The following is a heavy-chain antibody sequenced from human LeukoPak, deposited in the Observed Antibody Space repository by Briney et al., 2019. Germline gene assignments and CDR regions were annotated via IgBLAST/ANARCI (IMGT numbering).Heavy chain of an antibody. D-gene: IGHD1-7*01. CDR2: IRYDGSNK. J-gene: IGHJ4*02. CDR3: FGITVTDVPY. V-gene: IGHV3-30*02. Sequence: GGSLRLSCAASGLPFSHSGMHWVRQAPGKGLEWVAFIRYDGSNKYYAESVKGRFTISRDNSKNALYLQMNSLRGEDTAVYYCFGITVTDVPYWGQGTLVTVSS. CDR1: GLPFSHSG.